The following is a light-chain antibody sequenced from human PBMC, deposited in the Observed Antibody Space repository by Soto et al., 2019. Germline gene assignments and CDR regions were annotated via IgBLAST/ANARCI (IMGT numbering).Light chain of an antibody. CDR2: DAY. CDR1: QSVGRY. CDR3: QQSSQWPPIT. Sequence: EFVLTQSPATLSLSPGERATLSCRASQSVGRYLAWYQQKPGQAPSLLIYDAYNRATGIPARFSGSGSGTDFTLTISSLEPEDFAVYYCQQSSQWPPITFGQGTRLEIK. J-gene: IGKJ5*01. V-gene: IGKV3-11*01.